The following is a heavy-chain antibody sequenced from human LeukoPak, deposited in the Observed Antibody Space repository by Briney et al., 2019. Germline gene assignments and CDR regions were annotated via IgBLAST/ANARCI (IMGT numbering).Heavy chain of an antibody. Sequence: GGSLRLSCAASGFTFSNYMMHWVRQAPGKGLEWVAVISYDGSNKYYADSVKGRFTISRDNSKNTLYLQMNSLRAEDTAVYYCAKNARETVATVLDYWGQGTLVTVSS. J-gene: IGHJ4*02. CDR1: GFTFSNYM. V-gene: IGHV3-30*18. CDR3: AKNARETVATVLDY. CDR2: ISYDGSNK. D-gene: IGHD4-17*01.